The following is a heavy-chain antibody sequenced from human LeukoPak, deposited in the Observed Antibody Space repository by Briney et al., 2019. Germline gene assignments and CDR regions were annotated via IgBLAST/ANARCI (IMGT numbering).Heavy chain of an antibody. V-gene: IGHV3-30*02. J-gene: IGHJ4*02. Sequence: GGSLRLSCAASGFTFSSYGMHWVRQAPGKGLEWVAFIRYDGSNKYYADSVKGRFTISRDNSKNTLYLQMNSLRAEDTAVYYCARDMYFRYSYGTFDYWGQGTLVTVSS. CDR3: ARDMYFRYSYGTFDY. D-gene: IGHD3-22*01. CDR1: GFTFSSYG. CDR2: IRYDGSNK.